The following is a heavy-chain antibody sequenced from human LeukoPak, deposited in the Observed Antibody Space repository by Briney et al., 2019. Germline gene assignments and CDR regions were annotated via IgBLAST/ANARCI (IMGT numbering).Heavy chain of an antibody. D-gene: IGHD2-21*01. CDR2: VKPYSGDT. CDR1: GYTFSDYY. Sequence: ASVKVSCTASGYTFSDYYINWVRQAPGQGLEWLGWVKPYSGDTESAQKFHGRVSMTRDTSINSAYMDLNSQTSDDTAMYYWARGRSREDSDGYCHFYYWGQRILGTVSS. J-gene: IGHJ4*02. V-gene: IGHV1-2*02. CDR3: ARGRSREDSDGYCHFYY.